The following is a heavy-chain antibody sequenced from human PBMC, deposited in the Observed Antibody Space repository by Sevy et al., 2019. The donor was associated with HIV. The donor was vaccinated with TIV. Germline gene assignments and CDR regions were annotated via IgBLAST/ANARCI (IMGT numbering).Heavy chain of an antibody. CDR2: IYYSGST. V-gene: IGHV4-30-4*01. D-gene: IGHD2-2*01. J-gene: IGHJ6*04. CDR1: GGSISSGDYY. CDR3: ARDDAIYGMDV. Sequence: SETLSLTCTVSGGSISSGDYYWSWIRQPPGKGLEWIGYIYYSGSTYYNPSLKSRVTISVDTSKNQFSLKLSSVTAADTAVYYCARDDAIYGMDVWGKGTTVTVS.